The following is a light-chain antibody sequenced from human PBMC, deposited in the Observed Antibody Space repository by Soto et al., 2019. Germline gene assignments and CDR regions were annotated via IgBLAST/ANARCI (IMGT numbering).Light chain of an antibody. CDR2: DVT. Sequence: QSALTQPASVSGSPGQSITISCTGTSSGVGGNNYVSWYQHHPGKAPKLLIYDVTNRPSGVSNRFSGSKSGNTASLTISGLQAEDEGDYHCSSYTSSTTPWVFGGGTKVTVL. V-gene: IGLV2-14*03. J-gene: IGLJ3*02. CDR3: SSYTSSTTPWV. CDR1: SSGVGGNNY.